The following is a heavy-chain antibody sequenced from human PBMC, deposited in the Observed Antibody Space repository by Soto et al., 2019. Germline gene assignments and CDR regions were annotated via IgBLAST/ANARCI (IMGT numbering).Heavy chain of an antibody. CDR2: IGTAGDT. CDR1: GFTFSSYD. CDR3: ARGGGVAGTLNY. J-gene: IGHJ4*02. Sequence: EVQLVESGGGLVQPGGSLRLSCAASGFTFSSYDMHWVRQATGKGLEWVSAIGTAGDTYYPGSVKGRFTISRENAKNSLYLKMTSRRAGDTAVYYCARGGGVAGTLNYWGQGTLVTVSS. D-gene: IGHD6-19*01. V-gene: IGHV3-13*01.